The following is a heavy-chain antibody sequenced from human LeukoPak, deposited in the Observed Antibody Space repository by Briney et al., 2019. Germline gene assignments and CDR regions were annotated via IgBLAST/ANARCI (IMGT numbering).Heavy chain of an antibody. CDR1: GFTFSTSA. CDR3: AKDGQCSSTSCYTYDY. Sequence: GGSLRLSGGASGFTFSTSAMSWVRQAPGKGLEWVSAISGSGGSTYYADSVKGRFTISRDNSKNTLYLQMNSLRAEDTAVYYCAKDGQCSSTSCYTYDYWGQGTLVTVSS. V-gene: IGHV3-23*01. CDR2: ISGSGGST. D-gene: IGHD2-2*02. J-gene: IGHJ4*02.